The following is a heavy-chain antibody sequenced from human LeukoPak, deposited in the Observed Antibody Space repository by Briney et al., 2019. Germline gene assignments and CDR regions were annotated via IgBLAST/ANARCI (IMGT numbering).Heavy chain of an antibody. CDR3: ARGYSSSWYGALWGGFDLDY. D-gene: IGHD6-13*01. V-gene: IGHV3-48*03. Sequence: GGSLRPSCEASGFTFSSYEMNWVRQAPGKGLEWVSYISSSGSTIYYADSLKGRFTISRDNAKNSLYLQMNSLRAEDTAVYYCARGYSSSWYGALWGGFDLDYWGQGTLVTVSS. J-gene: IGHJ4*02. CDR2: ISSSGSTI. CDR1: GFTFSSYE.